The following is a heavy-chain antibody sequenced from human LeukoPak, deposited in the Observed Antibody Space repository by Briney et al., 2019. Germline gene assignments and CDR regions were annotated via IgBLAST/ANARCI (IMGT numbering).Heavy chain of an antibody. Sequence: SVKVSCKASGGTFDNYAIRWVRQAPGQGLEWMGGIIPMFGAANYAQKFQGRLTITADKFTSTAYMELSSLRSEDTAMYYCARDPTYYYDSSGYSPTDSDAFDIWGQGTMVTVSS. V-gene: IGHV1-69*06. CDR1: GGTFDNYA. D-gene: IGHD3-22*01. CDR3: ARDPTYYYDSSGYSPTDSDAFDI. CDR2: IIPMFGAA. J-gene: IGHJ3*02.